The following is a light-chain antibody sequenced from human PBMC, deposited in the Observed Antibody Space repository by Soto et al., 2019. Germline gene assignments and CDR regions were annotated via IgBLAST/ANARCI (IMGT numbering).Light chain of an antibody. Sequence: EIVLTQSPGTLSLSPGERATLSCRASQSLTSTYLAWYQQKPGQAPRLLIYGASTRATGIPDRFSGSGSGTHFTLTISRLEPEDFAVYYCQQDESSPPSYTFGQGTKVEIK. CDR2: GAS. CDR1: QSLTSTY. CDR3: QQDESSPPSYT. V-gene: IGKV3-20*01. J-gene: IGKJ2*01.